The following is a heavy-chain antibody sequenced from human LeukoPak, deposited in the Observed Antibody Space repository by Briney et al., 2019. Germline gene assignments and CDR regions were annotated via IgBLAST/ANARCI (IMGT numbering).Heavy chain of an antibody. J-gene: IGHJ4*02. CDR1: GFTFSSYD. CDR3: ARDTSDGSGVDY. Sequence: QPGGSLRLSCAASGFTFSSYDMHWVRQATGKGLEWVSAIGTAGDTYYPGSVKGRFTISRENAKNSLYLQMNSLRAEDTAVYYCARDTSDGSGVDYWGQGTLVTVSS. V-gene: IGHV3-13*01. CDR2: IGTAGDT. D-gene: IGHD3-10*01.